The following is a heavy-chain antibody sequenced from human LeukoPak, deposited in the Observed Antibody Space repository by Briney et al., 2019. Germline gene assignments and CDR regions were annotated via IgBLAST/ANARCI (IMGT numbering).Heavy chain of an antibody. Sequence: GGSLRLSCAASGFTFDDYAMHWVRQAPGKGLEWVSGISWNSGSIGYADSVKGRFTIPRDNAKNSLYLQMNSLRAEDTALYYCAKAADIAVAGPYYFDYWGQGTLVTVSS. CDR1: GFTFDDYA. V-gene: IGHV3-9*01. CDR2: ISWNSGSI. D-gene: IGHD6-19*01. CDR3: AKAADIAVAGPYYFDY. J-gene: IGHJ4*02.